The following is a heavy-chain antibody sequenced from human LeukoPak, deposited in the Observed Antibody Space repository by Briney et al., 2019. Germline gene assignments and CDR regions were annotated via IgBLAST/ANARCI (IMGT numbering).Heavy chain of an antibody. CDR2: INHSGST. D-gene: IGHD5-18*01. V-gene: IGHV4-34*01. CDR3: ARGRGYSYYRY. J-gene: IGHJ4*02. CDR1: GGSFSGYY. Sequence: PSETLSLTCAVYGGSFSGYYWSWIRQPPGKGLEWIGEINHSGSTNYNPSLKSRVTISVDTSKNQCSLKLSSVTAADTAVYYCARGRGYSYYRYWGQGNLVTVSS.